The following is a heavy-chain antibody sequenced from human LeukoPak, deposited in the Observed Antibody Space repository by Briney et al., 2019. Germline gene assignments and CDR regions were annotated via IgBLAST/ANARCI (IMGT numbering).Heavy chain of an antibody. D-gene: IGHD3-10*01. J-gene: IGHJ4*02. CDR3: ARAPMFGGFITTCFDS. V-gene: IGHV3-7*03. Sequence: GGSLRLSCAASGFTFSSYWMSWVRQAPGKGLEWVANINQDGSEKYYVDSVKGRFTISRDNAKNSLYLQMNSQRAEDTAVYYCARAPMFGGFITTCFDSWAQGPLAPFSS. CDR2: INQDGSEK. CDR1: GFTFSSYW.